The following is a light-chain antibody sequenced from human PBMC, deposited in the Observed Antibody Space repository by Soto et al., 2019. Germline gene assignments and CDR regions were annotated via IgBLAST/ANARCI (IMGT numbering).Light chain of an antibody. J-gene: IGKJ2*03. CDR2: GAS. V-gene: IGKV3-20*01. CDR1: QSVRSNY. Sequence: TVLTQSPGTLSLSPGERATLSCRASQSVRSNYLAWYQQQPGQAPRLLIFGASSRATGIPDRFSGSGSGTDFTLTISSLEPEDSAFYIWHQYGYGADSFGQGTKLEIK. CDR3: HQYGYGADS.